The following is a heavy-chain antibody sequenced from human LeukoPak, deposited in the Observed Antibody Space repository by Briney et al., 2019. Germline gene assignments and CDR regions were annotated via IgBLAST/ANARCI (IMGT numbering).Heavy chain of an antibody. D-gene: IGHD3-3*01. CDR1: GYTFTGYY. CDR3: ARDRDDFWSGYAHMDV. CDR2: INPNSGGT. J-gene: IGHJ6*03. Sequence: GASVKVSCKASGYTFTGYYMHWVRQAPGQGLEWMGRINPNSGGTNYAQKFQGRATMTRDTSISTAYMELSRLRSDDTAVYYCARDRDDFWSGYAHMDVWGKGTTVTVSS. V-gene: IGHV1-2*06.